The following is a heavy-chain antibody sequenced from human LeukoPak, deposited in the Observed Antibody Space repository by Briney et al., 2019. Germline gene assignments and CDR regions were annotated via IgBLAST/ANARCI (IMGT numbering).Heavy chain of an antibody. CDR1: GFNFSHYS. D-gene: IGHD1-1*01. CDR3: ARGPQLEHFDY. Sequence: GGSLRLSCVASGFNFSHYSMNWVRQAPGKGLEWVSSMSKSGAYTSYADSVKGRFTISRDNSKNTLYLQMNSLRAEDTAVYYCARGPQLEHFDYWGQGTLVTVSS. J-gene: IGHJ4*02. V-gene: IGHV3-21*01. CDR2: MSKSGAYT.